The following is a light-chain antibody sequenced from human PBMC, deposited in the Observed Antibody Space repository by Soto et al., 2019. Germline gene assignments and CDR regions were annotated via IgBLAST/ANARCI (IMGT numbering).Light chain of an antibody. CDR1: QSVSSN. V-gene: IGKV3-15*01. CDR2: DAS. J-gene: IGKJ1*01. Sequence: EIVMTQSPATLPVSPGERATLSCRASQSVSSNLAWYQQKPGQAPRFLIYDASTRATGIPDRFSGGGSGTEFTLTISRLEPEDFAVYYCQHYGSSPWTFGQGNKVAI. CDR3: QHYGSSPWT.